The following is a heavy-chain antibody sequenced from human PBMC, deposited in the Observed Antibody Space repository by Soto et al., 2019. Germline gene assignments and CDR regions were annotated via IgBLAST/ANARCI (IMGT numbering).Heavy chain of an antibody. J-gene: IGHJ5*01. CDR1: GDSSSTVDYF. Sequence: SETLSLTCSVSGDSSSTVDYFWAWIRQPPGQALEYIGYIYKSTTTYYNPSFESRVAISLDTSKSQFSLTVTSVTAADTAVYFCARGRYCLTGRCFPNWFDSWGQGTLVTVSS. CDR2: IYKSTTT. D-gene: IGHD2-15*01. CDR3: ARGRYCLTGRCFPNWFDS. V-gene: IGHV4-30-4*01.